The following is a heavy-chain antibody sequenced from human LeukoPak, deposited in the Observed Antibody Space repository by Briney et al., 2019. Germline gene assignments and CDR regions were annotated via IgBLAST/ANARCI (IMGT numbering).Heavy chain of an antibody. Sequence: GGSLRLSCAASVFTFSSYAMSWVREAPGKGLEWVSAISGSGGSTYYADSVKGRFTITRDNSKNTLYLQMNSLRAEDTAVYYCAKAAQDIVVVPAAPCDYWGQGTLVTVSS. CDR3: AKAAQDIVVVPAAPCDY. CDR2: ISGSGGST. D-gene: IGHD2-2*01. CDR1: VFTFSSYA. J-gene: IGHJ4*02. V-gene: IGHV3-23*01.